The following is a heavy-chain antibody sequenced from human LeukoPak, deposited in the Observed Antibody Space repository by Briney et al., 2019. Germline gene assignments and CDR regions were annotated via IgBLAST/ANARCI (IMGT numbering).Heavy chain of an antibody. D-gene: IGHD3-3*01. CDR2: FDPEDGET. Sequence: ASVKVSCKVSGYTLTELSMHWVRQAPGKGLEWRGGFDPEDGETIYAQKFQGRVTMTEDTSTDTAYMELSSLRSEDTAAYYCATPQIDFWSGFTMKNWGQGTLVTVSS. CDR3: ATPQIDFWSGFTMKN. V-gene: IGHV1-24*01. J-gene: IGHJ4*02. CDR1: GYTLTELS.